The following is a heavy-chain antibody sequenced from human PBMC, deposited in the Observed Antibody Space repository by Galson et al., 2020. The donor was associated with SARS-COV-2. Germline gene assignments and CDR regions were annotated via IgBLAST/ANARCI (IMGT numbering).Heavy chain of an antibody. D-gene: IGHD6-19*01. CDR2: IRSSSSTI. CDR3: ARAVGDAKYSSGWYCYYYYMDV. Sequence: GGSLRLSCAASGFTFSSYSMNWVRQAPGKGLEWVSYIRSSSSTIYYADSVKGRFTISRDNAKNSLYLQMNSLRGEDTAVYYCARAVGDAKYSSGWYCYYYYMDVWGKGTTVTVSS. V-gene: IGHV3-48*01. CDR1: GFTFSSYS. J-gene: IGHJ6*03.